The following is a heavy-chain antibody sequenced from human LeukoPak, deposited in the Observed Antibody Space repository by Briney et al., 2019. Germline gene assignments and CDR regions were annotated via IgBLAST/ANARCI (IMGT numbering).Heavy chain of an antibody. Sequence: ASVKVSCKASGYTFTSYGISWVRQAPGQGLEWMGWISAYNGNTNYAQKLQGRVTMTTDTSTSTAYMELRSLRSEDTAVYYCARDGCSSTSCYPAVYNWFDPWGQGTLVTVSS. CDR3: ARDGCSSTSCYPAVYNWFDP. V-gene: IGHV1-18*01. CDR2: ISAYNGNT. J-gene: IGHJ5*02. D-gene: IGHD2-2*01. CDR1: GYTFTSYG.